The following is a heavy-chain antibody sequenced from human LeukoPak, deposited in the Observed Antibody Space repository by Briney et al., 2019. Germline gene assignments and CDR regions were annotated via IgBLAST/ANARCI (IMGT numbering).Heavy chain of an antibody. Sequence: PGGSLRLSCAASGFTFSSYAMHWVRQAPGKGLEWIGEIYHSGSTNYNPSLKSRVTISVDKSKNQFSLKLSSVTAADTAVYYCARSDYGDLPYFDYWGQGTLVTVSS. D-gene: IGHD4-17*01. CDR3: ARSDYGDLPYFDY. CDR1: GFTFSSYA. J-gene: IGHJ4*02. CDR2: IYHSGST. V-gene: IGHV4-4*02.